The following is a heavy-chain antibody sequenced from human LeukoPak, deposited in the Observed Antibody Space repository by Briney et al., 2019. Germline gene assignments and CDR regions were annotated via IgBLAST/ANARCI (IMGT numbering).Heavy chain of an antibody. Sequence: SETLSLTCTVSGGSISSYYWSWIRQPPGKGLEWIGYIYYSGSTNYNPSLKSRVTISGDTSKNQFSLKLRSVTAADTAVYHCARGRVGQQLVGRKNNYYYMDVWGKGTTVTISS. D-gene: IGHD6-13*01. V-gene: IGHV4-59*01. J-gene: IGHJ6*03. CDR1: GGSISSYY. CDR2: IYYSGST. CDR3: ARGRVGQQLVGRKNNYYYMDV.